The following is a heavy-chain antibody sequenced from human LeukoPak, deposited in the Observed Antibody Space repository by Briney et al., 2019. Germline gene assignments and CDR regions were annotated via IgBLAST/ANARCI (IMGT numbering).Heavy chain of an antibody. CDR1: GYTFTSYY. V-gene: IGHV1-46*01. CDR3: ARDADILTGYYISGWFDP. CDR2: INPSGGST. D-gene: IGHD3-9*01. Sequence: KVSCKAXGYTFTSYYMHWVRQAPGQGLEWMGIINPSGGSTSYAQKFQGRVTMTRDTSTSTVYMELSSLRSEDTAVYYCARDADILTGYYISGWFDPWGQGTLVTVSS. J-gene: IGHJ5*02.